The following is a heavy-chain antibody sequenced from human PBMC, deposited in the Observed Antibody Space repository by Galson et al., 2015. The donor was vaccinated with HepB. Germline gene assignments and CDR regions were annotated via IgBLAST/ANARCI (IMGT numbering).Heavy chain of an antibody. CDR2: FDPEDGEV. CDR3: TSPANYDTSGHYYFDY. CDR1: GYSFSEVS. D-gene: IGHD3-22*01. J-gene: IGHJ4*02. Sequence: SVKVSCKVSGYSFSEVSMHWVRQAPGEGLEWLGGFDPEDGEVIYAQRFKGRVTMTEDSSKDTAYMELSSLRSEDTAIYYCTSPANYDTSGHYYFDYWGQGSL. V-gene: IGHV1-24*01.